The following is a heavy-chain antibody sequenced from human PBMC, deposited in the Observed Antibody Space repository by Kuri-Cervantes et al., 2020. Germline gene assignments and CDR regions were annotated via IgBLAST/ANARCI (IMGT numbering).Heavy chain of an antibody. CDR2: LYHSGST. D-gene: IGHD6-13*01. CDR1: SYSISSGSY. J-gene: IGHJ1*01. Sequence: GSLRLSCTVSSYSISSGSYWAWIRQSPGKGLQWIGSLYHSGSTYHTPSLKGRVTIAGDASKNQFSLKLSSVTAADTAVYYCARGRGSSWYYFQHWGQGTLVTVSS. CDR3: ARGRGSSWYYFQH. V-gene: IGHV4-38-2*02.